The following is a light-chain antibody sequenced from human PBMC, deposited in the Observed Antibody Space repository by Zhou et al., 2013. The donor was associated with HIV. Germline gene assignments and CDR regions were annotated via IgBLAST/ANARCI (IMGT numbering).Light chain of an antibody. V-gene: IGLV2-8*01. Sequence: QSALTQPPSASGSPGQSVTISCTGTSSDVGNYNYVSWYQQHPGKATKLILYEVNKRPSGVPDRFSGSKSGNTASLTVSGLQAEDEADYYCNSYAGASTWVFGGGTKVTVL. CDR1: SSDVGNYNY. J-gene: IGLJ3*02. CDR3: NSYAGASTWV. CDR2: EVN.